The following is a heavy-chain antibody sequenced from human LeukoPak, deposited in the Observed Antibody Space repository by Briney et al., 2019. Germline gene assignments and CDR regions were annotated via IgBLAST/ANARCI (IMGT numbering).Heavy chain of an antibody. V-gene: IGHV4-30-4*08. J-gene: IGHJ5*02. CDR2: IYYSGST. CDR3: ARGDLGFPLGLFFDP. CDR1: GGSISSGDYY. D-gene: IGHD3-16*01. Sequence: SETLSLTCTVSGGSISSGDYYWSWIRQPPGKGLEWIGYIYYSGSTYYNPSLKSRVIISVDTSKNQFSLKLSSVTAADTAVYYCARGDLGFPLGLFFDPRGQGTLVTVSS.